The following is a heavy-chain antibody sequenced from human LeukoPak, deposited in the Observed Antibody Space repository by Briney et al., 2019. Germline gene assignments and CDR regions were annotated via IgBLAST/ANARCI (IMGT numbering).Heavy chain of an antibody. D-gene: IGHD4-17*01. V-gene: IGHV7-4-1*02. CDR1: GYTFTSYA. CDR3: ARGRRAGDYSRDWFDP. Sequence: ASVKVSCKASGYTFTSYAMNWVRQAPGQGLEWMGWINTNTGNPTYAQGFTGRFVFSLDTSVSTAYLQISSLKAEDTAVYYCARGRRAGDYSRDWFDPWGQGTLVTVSS. J-gene: IGHJ5*02. CDR2: INTNTGNP.